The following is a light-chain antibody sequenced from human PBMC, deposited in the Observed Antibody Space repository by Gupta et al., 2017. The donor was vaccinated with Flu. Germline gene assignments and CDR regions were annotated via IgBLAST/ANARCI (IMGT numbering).Light chain of an antibody. V-gene: IGKV3-20*01. CDR2: CAS. J-gene: IGKJ3*01. CDR1: QSVSSVY. CDR3: QQYGSSPFT. Sequence: RAASASRASQSVSSVYLAWYQQKPGQAPRLLIYCASSRATGIPDRFSGSRSGTDFTLTISRLEPEDFAVYICQQYGSSPFTFGPGTKVDIK.